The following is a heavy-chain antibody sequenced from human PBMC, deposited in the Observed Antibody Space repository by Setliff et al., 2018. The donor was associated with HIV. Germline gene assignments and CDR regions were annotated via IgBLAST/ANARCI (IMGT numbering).Heavy chain of an antibody. CDR1: GFTFGDYA. CDR3: TREPTRYTNSPRGRNFQY. D-gene: IGHD2-2*02. Sequence: PGGSLRLSCTASGFTFGDYAMTWVRQAPGKGLKWVGFISASGSSIFYADSVKGRFTISRDNDQNSVYLQMNRPTAGDTATYHCTREPTRYTNSPRGRNFQYWGQGTLVTVSS. CDR2: ISASGSSI. V-gene: IGHV3-48*03. J-gene: IGHJ1*01.